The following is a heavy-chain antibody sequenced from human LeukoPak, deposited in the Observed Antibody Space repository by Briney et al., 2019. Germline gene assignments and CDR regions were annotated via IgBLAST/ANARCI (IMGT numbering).Heavy chain of an antibody. J-gene: IGHJ4*02. V-gene: IGHV1-69*01. Sequence: SVKVSCKASGGTFSSYVISWVRQAPGQGLEWMGGIIPIFGTANYAQKFQGRVTITADESTSTAYMELSSLRSEDTAVYYCAREREQWLENDYWGQGTLVTVSS. CDR1: GGTFSSYV. CDR3: AREREQWLENDY. CDR2: IIPIFGTA. D-gene: IGHD6-19*01.